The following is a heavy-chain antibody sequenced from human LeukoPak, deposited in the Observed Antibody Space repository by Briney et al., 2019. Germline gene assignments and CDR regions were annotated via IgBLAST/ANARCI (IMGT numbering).Heavy chain of an antibody. D-gene: IGHD7-27*01. J-gene: IGHJ4*02. Sequence: GGSLRLSCAASGFTFSTYAMHWVRQPPGKGLEWVAVMSFDGGDIQYADSVRGRFTISRDNSKNTLFLQMNSLRTEDTAIYYCARAKWGSIDYWGQGILVTVSS. CDR2: MSFDGGDI. V-gene: IGHV3-30-3*01. CDR1: GFTFSTYA. CDR3: ARAKWGSIDY.